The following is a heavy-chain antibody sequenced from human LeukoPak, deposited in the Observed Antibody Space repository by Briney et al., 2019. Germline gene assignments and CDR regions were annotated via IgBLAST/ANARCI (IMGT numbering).Heavy chain of an antibody. J-gene: IGHJ4*02. D-gene: IGHD3-22*01. CDR3: ARDMYYYDSSGPVGVYYFDY. Sequence: ASVKVSCKASGGTFSSYAISWVRQAPGQGLKWMGRIIPIFGIANYAQKFQGGVTITADKSTSTAYMELSSLRSEDTAVYYCARDMYYYDSSGPVGVYYFDYWGQGTLVTVSS. CDR2: IIPIFGIA. V-gene: IGHV1-69*04. CDR1: GGTFSSYA.